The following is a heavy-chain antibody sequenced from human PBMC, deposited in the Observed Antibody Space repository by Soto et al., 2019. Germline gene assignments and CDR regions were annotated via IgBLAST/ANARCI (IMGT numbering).Heavy chain of an antibody. CDR2: IYYAGGT. CDR3: ASEGFPRKYYFAY. J-gene: IGHJ4*02. CDR1: GASINTNNNF. Sequence: QLQLLESGPGLVKPSETLSLTCTVSGASINTNNNFWAWIRQPPGKGLEWIGSIYYAGGTYYNPSLKSRVTISVDTSKDQFSLRLNSVTVADTAVYYCASEGFPRKYYFAYWGQGALVTASS. V-gene: IGHV4-39*01.